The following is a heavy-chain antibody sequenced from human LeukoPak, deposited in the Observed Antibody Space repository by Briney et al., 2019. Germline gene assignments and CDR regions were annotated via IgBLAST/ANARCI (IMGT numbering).Heavy chain of an antibody. CDR2: ISYDGSNK. CDR3: ARDRVGATDYFDY. J-gene: IGHJ4*02. Sequence: GGSLRLSCADSGFTFSGYWMNWVRQAPGKGLEWVAVISYDGSNKYYADSVKGRFTISRDNSKNTLYLQMNSLRAEDTAVYYCARDRVGATDYFDYWGQGTLVTVSS. D-gene: IGHD1-26*01. V-gene: IGHV3-30-3*01. CDR1: GFTFSGYW.